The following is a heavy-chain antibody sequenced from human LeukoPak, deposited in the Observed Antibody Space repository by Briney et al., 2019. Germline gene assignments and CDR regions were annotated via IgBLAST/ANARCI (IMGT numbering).Heavy chain of an antibody. CDR2: IKEDGSEK. D-gene: IGHD5-12*01. J-gene: IGHJ4*02. CDR3: ARDDRGPDY. Sequence: GGSLRLSCAASGFTFSSYWMSWVRQAPGKGLEWVANIKEDGSEKYYVDSVKGRFTISRDNAKNSLYLQMNNLRLDDTAVYYCARDDRGPDYWGQGTLVTVSS. CDR1: GFTFSSYW. V-gene: IGHV3-7*01.